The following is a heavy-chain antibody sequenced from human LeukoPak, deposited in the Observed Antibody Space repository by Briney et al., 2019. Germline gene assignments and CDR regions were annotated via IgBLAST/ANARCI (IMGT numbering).Heavy chain of an antibody. V-gene: IGHV1-69*13. D-gene: IGHD2-2*01. Sequence: GASVKVSCKASGGTFSSYAISWVRQAPGQGLEWMEGIIPIFGTANYAQKFQGRVTITADESTSTAYMELSSLRSEDTAVYYCARGHCSSTSCYEDYYYGMDVWGQGTTVTVSS. CDR1: GGTFSSYA. CDR2: IIPIFGTA. CDR3: ARGHCSSTSCYEDYYYGMDV. J-gene: IGHJ6*02.